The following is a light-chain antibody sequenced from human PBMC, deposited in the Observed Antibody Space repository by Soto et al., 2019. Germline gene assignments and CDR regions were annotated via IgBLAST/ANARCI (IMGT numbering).Light chain of an antibody. V-gene: IGLV2-11*01. CDR2: DVS. Sequence: LTQPPSVSGSPGQSVTISCTGTSSDVGGYNYVSWYQQHPGKAPKLMIYDVSKRPSGVPDRFSGSKSGNTASLTISGLQAEDEADYYCCSYAGSYTYVFGTGTKVTVL. CDR1: SSDVGGYNY. J-gene: IGLJ1*01. CDR3: CSYAGSYTYV.